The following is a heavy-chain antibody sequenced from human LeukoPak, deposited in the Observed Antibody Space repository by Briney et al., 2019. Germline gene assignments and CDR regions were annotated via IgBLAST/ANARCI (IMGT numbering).Heavy chain of an antibody. CDR1: GGSISSYY. Sequence: SETLSLTCTVSGGSISSYYWSWIRQPPGKGLEWIGYIYYSGSTNYNPSLKSRVTISVDTSKIQFSLKLSSVTAADTAVYYCARGGSVGYCSSTSCVYGDWFDPWGQGTLVTVSS. CDR3: ARGGSVGYCSSTSCVYGDWFDP. J-gene: IGHJ5*02. CDR2: IYYSGST. D-gene: IGHD2-2*01. V-gene: IGHV4-59*01.